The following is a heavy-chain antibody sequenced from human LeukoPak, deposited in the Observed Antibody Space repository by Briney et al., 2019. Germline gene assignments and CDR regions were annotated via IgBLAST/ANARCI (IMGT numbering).Heavy chain of an antibody. CDR3: ARSVAGILHFDY. V-gene: IGHV1-2*02. Sequence: ASVKVSCKASGYTFTGYYMHWVRQAPGQGLEWMGWINPNSGGTNYAQKFQGRVTMTRDTSISTAYMELSRLGSDDTAVYYCARSVAGILHFDYWGQGTLVTVSS. D-gene: IGHD6-19*01. CDR2: INPNSGGT. CDR1: GYTFTGYY. J-gene: IGHJ4*02.